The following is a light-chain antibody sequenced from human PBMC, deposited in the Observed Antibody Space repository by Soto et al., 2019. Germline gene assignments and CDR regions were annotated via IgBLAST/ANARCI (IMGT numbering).Light chain of an antibody. J-gene: IGLJ1*01. CDR3: SSYRRTNSFV. Sequence: QSALTQPASASGSPGQSITISCTGTSGDIGDYNYVSWYQQYPDKAPKLIIYEVSERPSGVSSRFSGSKSDNTASLTISGLRTEDEADYYCSSYRRTNSFVFGTGTKLTV. CDR2: EVS. V-gene: IGLV2-14*01. CDR1: SGDIGDYNY.